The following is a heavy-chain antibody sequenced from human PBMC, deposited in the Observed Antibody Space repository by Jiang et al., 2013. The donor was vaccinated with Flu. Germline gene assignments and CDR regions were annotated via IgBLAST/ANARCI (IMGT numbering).Heavy chain of an antibody. CDR2: IYYSGST. J-gene: IGHJ6*02. V-gene: IGHV4-39*07. CDR1: GGSISSNSYY. D-gene: IGHD2-15*01. Sequence: GSGLVKPSETLSLICTVSGGSISSNSYYWGWIRQPPGKGLEWIGSIYYSGSTYYNPPLKSRLTMGVSTSKNQFSLKLNSVTAADTAMYYCARLRRGCSGASCYGMDVWGQGTTVTVSS. CDR3: ARLRRGCSGASCYGMDV.